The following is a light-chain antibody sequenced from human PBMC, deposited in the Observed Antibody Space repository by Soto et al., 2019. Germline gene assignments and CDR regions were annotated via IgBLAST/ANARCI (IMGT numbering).Light chain of an antibody. V-gene: IGKV1-8*01. CDR1: QGIGSA. Sequence: AIRLTQSPSSFSASTGDRVTITCRASQGIGSALVWYQQRPGKAPKLLIYAASTLQSGVPSRFSGSGSGTAFTLTISRLQSEDFATYYCQQYSTYPRTFGQGTKVEIK. J-gene: IGKJ1*01. CDR3: QQYSTYPRT. CDR2: AAS.